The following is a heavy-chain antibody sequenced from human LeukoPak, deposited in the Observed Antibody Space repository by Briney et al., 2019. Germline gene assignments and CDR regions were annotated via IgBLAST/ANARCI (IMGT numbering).Heavy chain of an antibody. D-gene: IGHD2-21*02. CDR2: IYDSGTT. Sequence: SETLSLTCTVSGGSIRAYYWNWIRQPPGKGLEWIGYIYDSGTTNYNPSLKSRVTMSVDSSKNQFSLKLTSVTAADTAVYYCARSVVVTATLRYHYGMDVWGQGTTVTVSS. V-gene: IGHV4-59*01. CDR3: ARSVVVTATLRYHYGMDV. J-gene: IGHJ6*02. CDR1: GGSIRAYY.